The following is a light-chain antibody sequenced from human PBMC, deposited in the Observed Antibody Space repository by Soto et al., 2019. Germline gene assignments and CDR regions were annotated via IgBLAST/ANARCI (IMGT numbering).Light chain of an antibody. Sequence: QSALTQPASVSGSPGQSITISCTGTSSDVGGYNYVSWYQQHPGKAPKLMIYEVSNRPSGVSNRFSGSKSGNTASLTISGLQAEDEADYYCSSYTRSSPLYVVFGGGTKLTVL. J-gene: IGLJ2*01. CDR2: EVS. CDR3: SSYTRSSPLYVV. CDR1: SSDVGGYNY. V-gene: IGLV2-14*01.